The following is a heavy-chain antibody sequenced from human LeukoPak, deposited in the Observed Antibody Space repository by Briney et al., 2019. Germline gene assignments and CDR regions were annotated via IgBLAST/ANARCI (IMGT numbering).Heavy chain of an antibody. CDR1: GDSVSSNSAA. CDR3: ARGHIPGYSYGGYYFDY. V-gene: IGHV6-1*01. J-gene: IGHJ4*02. Sequence: SQTLSLTCAISGDSVSSNSAAWNWIRQSPSKGLEWLGRTYYRSKWYNDYAVSVKSRITINPDTSKNQFSLQLNSVTPEDTAVYYCARGHIPGYSYGGYYFDYWGQGTLVTVSS. D-gene: IGHD5-18*01. CDR2: TYYRSKWYN.